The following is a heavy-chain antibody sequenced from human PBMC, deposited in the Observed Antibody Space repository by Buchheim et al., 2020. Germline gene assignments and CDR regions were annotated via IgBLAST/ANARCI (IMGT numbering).Heavy chain of an antibody. J-gene: IGHJ4*02. CDR2: INHSGST. V-gene: IGHV4-34*01. Sequence: QVQLQESGPGLVKPSETLSLTCAVYGGSFSGYYWSWIRQPPGKGLEWIGEINHSGSTNYNPSLKSRVTISVDTSKNQFSLKLSSVTAADTAVYYCARQAGFNWNYVLDYWGQGTL. CDR3: ARQAGFNWNYVLDY. CDR1: GGSFSGYY. D-gene: IGHD1-7*01.